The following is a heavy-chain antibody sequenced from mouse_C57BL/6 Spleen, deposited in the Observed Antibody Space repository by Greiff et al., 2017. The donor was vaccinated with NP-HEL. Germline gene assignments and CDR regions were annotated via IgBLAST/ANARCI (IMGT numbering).Heavy chain of an antibody. V-gene: IGHV5-16*01. J-gene: IGHJ2*01. CDR3: ARGVGEFDY. CDR1: GFTFSDYY. CDR2: INYDGSST. Sequence: EVKVVESEGGLVQPGSSMKLSCTASGFTFSDYYMAWVRQVPEKGLEWVANINYDGSSTYYLDSLKSRFIISRDNAKNILYLQMSSLKSEDTATYYCARGVGEFDYWGQGTTLTVSS. D-gene: IGHD1-1*02.